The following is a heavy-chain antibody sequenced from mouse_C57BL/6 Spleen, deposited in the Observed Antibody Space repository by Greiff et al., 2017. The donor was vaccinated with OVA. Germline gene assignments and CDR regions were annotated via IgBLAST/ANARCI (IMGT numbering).Heavy chain of an antibody. V-gene: IGHV1-82*01. Sequence: QVQLKESGPELVKPGASVKISCKASGYAFSSSWMNWVKQRPGKGLEWIGRLYPGDGDTNYNGKFKGKATLTADKSSSTAYMQLSSLTSEDSAVYVCAREGPREGYFDCWGQGTTLTVSS. J-gene: IGHJ2*01. CDR3: AREGPREGYFDC. CDR1: GYAFSSSW. D-gene: IGHD3-3*01. CDR2: LYPGDGDT.